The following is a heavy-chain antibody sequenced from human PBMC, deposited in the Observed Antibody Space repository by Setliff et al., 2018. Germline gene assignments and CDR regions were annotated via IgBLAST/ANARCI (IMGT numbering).Heavy chain of an antibody. D-gene: IGHD2-2*01. CDR3: AKFSSVPGSRFFDY. CDR2: INSGGSST. CDR1: GFTLSSSS. V-gene: IGHV3-23*01. Sequence: PGGSLRLSCAASGFTLSSSSMTWVRQAPGKGLEWVSAINSGGSSTYYADSVKGRFTISRDNSKNTLYLQMNSLRAEDTAIYSCAKFSSVPGSRFFDYWGQGALVTVSS. J-gene: IGHJ4*02.